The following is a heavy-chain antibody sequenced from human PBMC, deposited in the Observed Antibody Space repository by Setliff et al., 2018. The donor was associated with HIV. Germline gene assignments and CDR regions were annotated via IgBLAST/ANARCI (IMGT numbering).Heavy chain of an antibody. Sequence: SETLSLTCTVSGGSIGGYYWSWIRQHPGKGLEWIGFISYSGTAYYNPSLKSRVTISVETSKNQFSLKLSSVIAADTAVYYCARVGFGDSDAFDIWGQGTMVT. J-gene: IGHJ3*02. D-gene: IGHD3-16*01. CDR2: ISYSGTA. CDR3: ARVGFGDSDAFDI. V-gene: IGHV4-31*03. CDR1: GGSIGGYY.